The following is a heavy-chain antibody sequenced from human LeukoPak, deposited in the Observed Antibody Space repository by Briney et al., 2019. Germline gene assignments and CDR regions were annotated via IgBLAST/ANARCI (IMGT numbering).Heavy chain of an antibody. CDR2: FSQSGSM. J-gene: IGHJ4*02. V-gene: IGHV4-34*01. CDR3: ARRHSGNYRYYFDY. CDR1: GGSFSGYY. Sequence: SETLSLTCAVYGGSFSGYYWSWIRQPPGKGLEWIGTFSQSGSMYYNPSLNSRVTISVDTSKNQFSLNLNSVTAADTAVYYCARRHSGNYRYYFDYWGQGTLVTVSS. D-gene: IGHD1-26*01.